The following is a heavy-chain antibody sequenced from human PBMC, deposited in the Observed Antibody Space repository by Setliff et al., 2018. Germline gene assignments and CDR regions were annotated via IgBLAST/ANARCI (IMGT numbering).Heavy chain of an antibody. V-gene: IGHV4-59*11. CDR2: SYYIGST. CDR3: ARGGVLGTGDFDY. CDR1: GGSISSHY. J-gene: IGHJ4*02. D-gene: IGHD3-16*01. Sequence: SETLFLTCTVSGGSISSHYWSWIRQPPGKGLEWIGHSYYIGSTDYNPSLKSRDTISLDTSKNQFSLKLNSVTAADTAVYYCARGGVLGTGDFDYWGQGTLVTVSS.